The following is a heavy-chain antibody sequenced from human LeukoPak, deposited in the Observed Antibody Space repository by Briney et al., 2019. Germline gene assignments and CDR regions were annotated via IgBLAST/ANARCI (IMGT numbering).Heavy chain of an antibody. V-gene: IGHV4-34*01. D-gene: IGHD3-10*01. Sequence: PSETLSLTCAVYGGSFSGYYWSWIRQPPGKGLEWIGEINHSGSTNYNPSLKSRVTISVDTSKNQFSLKLSSVTAADTAVYYCARHSPHYYYGSGSYYVRVRPLWYFDYWGQGTLVTVSS. J-gene: IGHJ4*02. CDR1: GGSFSGYY. CDR2: INHSGST. CDR3: ARHSPHYYYGSGSYYVRVRPLWYFDY.